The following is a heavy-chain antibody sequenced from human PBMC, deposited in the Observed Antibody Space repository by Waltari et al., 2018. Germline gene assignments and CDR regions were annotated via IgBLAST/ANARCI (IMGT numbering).Heavy chain of an antibody. CDR3: AKMGGLYISGWPDSTSYMDV. D-gene: IGHD3-22*01. CDR1: GFTLRDYG. CDR2: LYSSGRT. V-gene: IGHV3-23*03. Sequence: DVQIWESGGDLVQPGGSLRLSCVVSGFTLRDYGMTWVRQVRGKGLEWVSVLYSSGRTNYRDSVKVRFTISRDESKNTLFLEMNNLRPDDTAKYYCAKMGGLYISGWPDSTSYMDVWGKGTTVTVS. J-gene: IGHJ6*03.